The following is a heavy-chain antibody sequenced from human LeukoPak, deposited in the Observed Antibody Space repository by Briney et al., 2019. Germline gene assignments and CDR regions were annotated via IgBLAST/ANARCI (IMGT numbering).Heavy chain of an antibody. CDR1: GFTFSSYA. J-gene: IGHJ5*02. V-gene: IGHV3-23*01. CDR3: AKDKVVTPSAWFDP. Sequence: GGSLRLSCAASGFTFSSYAMSWVRQAPGKGLEWVSAISGSGGSTYYADSVKGRSTISRDNSKNTLYLQMNSLRAEDTAVYYCAKDKVVTPSAWFDPWGQGTLVTVSS. D-gene: IGHD4-23*01. CDR2: ISGSGGST.